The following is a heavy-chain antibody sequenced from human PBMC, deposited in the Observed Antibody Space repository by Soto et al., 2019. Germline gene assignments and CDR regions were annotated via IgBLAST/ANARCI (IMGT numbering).Heavy chain of an antibody. CDR3: ARDHGMVTGTTSLDP. D-gene: IGHD1-7*01. CDR1: GYAFSFYH. J-gene: IGHJ5*02. V-gene: IGHV1-46*01. CDR2: INPSGGST. Sequence: VLVKGSWKTSGYAFSFYHVHCVIQANGQGLEWMGIINPSGGSTSYAQKFQGRVTMTRDTSTSTVYMELSSLRSEDTAVYYCARDHGMVTGTTSLDPWGQGTLVTVSS.